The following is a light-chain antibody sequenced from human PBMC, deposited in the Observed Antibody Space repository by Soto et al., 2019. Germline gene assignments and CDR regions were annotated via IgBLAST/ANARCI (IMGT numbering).Light chain of an antibody. CDR3: QKYNSVPLT. Sequence: IQMTQSPSSLSASVGDRVTITCRASQGVSSDLAWYQQKPGKVPKLLIYDASTLQSGVPSRFSGSGSGTDLTLTISSLQPEDVATYYCQKYNSVPLTFGGGTKVDIK. CDR1: QGVSSD. V-gene: IGKV1-27*01. J-gene: IGKJ4*01. CDR2: DAS.